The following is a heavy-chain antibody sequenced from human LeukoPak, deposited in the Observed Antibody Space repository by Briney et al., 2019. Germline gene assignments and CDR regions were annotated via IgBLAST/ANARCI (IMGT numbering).Heavy chain of an antibody. Sequence: GGSLRLSCAASGFTFSSYWMSWVRQAPGKGLEWVANIKQDGSEKYYVDSVKGRFTISRDNAKNSLYLQMNSLRAEDTAVYYCAREGYYYDSSGYYPLDYWGQGTLVTVSS. D-gene: IGHD3-22*01. CDR1: GFTFSSYW. CDR2: IKQDGSEK. CDR3: AREGYYYDSSGYYPLDY. J-gene: IGHJ4*02. V-gene: IGHV3-7*01.